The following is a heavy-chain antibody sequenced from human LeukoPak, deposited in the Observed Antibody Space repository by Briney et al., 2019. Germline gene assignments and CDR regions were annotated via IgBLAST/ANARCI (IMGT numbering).Heavy chain of an antibody. V-gene: IGHV3-9*01. CDR1: GFTFDDYA. CDR2: ISWNSGSI. D-gene: IGHD5-24*01. J-gene: IGHJ4*02. CDR3: AKSRATISPKLAFDY. Sequence: GGSLRLSCAASGFTFDDYAMHWVRQAPGKGLEWVSGISWNSGSIGYADSVKGRFTISRDNAKNSLYLQMNSLRAEDTALYYCAKSRATISPKLAFDYWGQGTLVTVSS.